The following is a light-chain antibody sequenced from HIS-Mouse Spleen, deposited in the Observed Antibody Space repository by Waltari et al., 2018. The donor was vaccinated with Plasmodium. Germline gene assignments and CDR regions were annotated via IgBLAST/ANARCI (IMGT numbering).Light chain of an antibody. CDR2: KDS. Sequence: SYELTQPPSVSVSPGPTARLTCSGDALPKQYAYWSQQKPDQAPVLVLYKDSERPSGIPERFSGSSSGTTVTLTISGVQAEDEADYYCQSADSSGTPNWVFGGGTKLTVL. V-gene: IGLV3-25*03. CDR1: ALPKQY. J-gene: IGLJ3*02. CDR3: QSADSSGTPNWV.